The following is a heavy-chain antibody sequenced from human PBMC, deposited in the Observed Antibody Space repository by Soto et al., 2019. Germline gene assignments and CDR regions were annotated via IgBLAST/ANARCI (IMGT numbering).Heavy chain of an antibody. J-gene: IGHJ5*02. CDR2: IFYSGST. CDR3: ARDNGYNYGYYRWFDP. CDR1: GGSISNYY. V-gene: IGHV4-59*01. D-gene: IGHD5-18*01. Sequence: QVQLQESGPGLVKPSETLSLTCTVSGGSISNYYWSWIRQPPGKGLEWIGYIFYSGSTNYNPSLKCRVTISVDTAKNQFSLKLSSVTAADTAIYYCARDNGYNYGYYRWFDPWGQGTLVTVSS.